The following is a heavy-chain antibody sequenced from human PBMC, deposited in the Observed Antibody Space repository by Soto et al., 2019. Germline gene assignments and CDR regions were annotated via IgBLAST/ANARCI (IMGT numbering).Heavy chain of an antibody. J-gene: IGHJ6*02. D-gene: IGHD4-17*01. CDR3: ARDDSFYGEPGYGMNV. CDR2: IYYTAST. Sequence: QVQLQESGPGLVEASQTLSLTCTVSGATISSGGFYWSWIRQRPGKGLEWIGHIYYTASTYYNPSLNSRVTISVDMSRNQFSLKLRSVTAADTAKYFCARDDSFYGEPGYGMNVWGQGTTVTVSS. CDR1: GATISSGGFY. V-gene: IGHV4-31*03.